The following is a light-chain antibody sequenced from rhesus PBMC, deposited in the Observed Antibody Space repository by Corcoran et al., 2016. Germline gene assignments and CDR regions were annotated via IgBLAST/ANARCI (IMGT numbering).Light chain of an antibody. J-gene: IGKJ4*01. CDR3: QQSSNSLT. Sequence: ETVVTQSPATLSLSPGERATLSCRASQSVGSYLAWYQQKPGQAPRLLIYGASSRTTGFPDRVRGSGSGTDFPLTISSLEPEDVGVYYCQQSSNSLTFGGGTKVEI. CDR1: QSVGSY. CDR2: GAS. V-gene: IGKV3-24*04.